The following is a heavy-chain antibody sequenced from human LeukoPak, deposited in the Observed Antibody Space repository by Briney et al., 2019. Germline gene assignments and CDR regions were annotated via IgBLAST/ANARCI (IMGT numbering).Heavy chain of an antibody. CDR3: AKGGWQPTYFDY. J-gene: IGHJ4*02. CDR1: GFTFSSYG. D-gene: IGHD2-15*01. Sequence: PGRSLRLSCAASGFTFSSYGMHWVRQAPGKGLEWVAVISYDGSNKYYADSVKGRFTISRDNSKNTLYLQMNSLRAEDTAVYYCAKGGWQPTYFDYWGQGTLVTVSS. V-gene: IGHV3-30*18. CDR2: ISYDGSNK.